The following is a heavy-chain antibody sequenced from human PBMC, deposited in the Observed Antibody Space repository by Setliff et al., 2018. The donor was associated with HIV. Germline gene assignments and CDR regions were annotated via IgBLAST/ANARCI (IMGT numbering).Heavy chain of an antibody. D-gene: IGHD3-16*01. Sequence: GASVKVSCKASGYTFSSYGVSWVRQAPGQGLEWMGWISAYNDNTNYAQKLQGRVTMTTDTSTSTAYMELRSLRSDDTAVYYCARDLGINPQGWFDPWAREPWSPSPQ. J-gene: IGHJ5*02. CDR1: GYTFSSYG. CDR2: ISAYNDNT. CDR3: ARDLGINPQGWFDP. V-gene: IGHV1-18*01.